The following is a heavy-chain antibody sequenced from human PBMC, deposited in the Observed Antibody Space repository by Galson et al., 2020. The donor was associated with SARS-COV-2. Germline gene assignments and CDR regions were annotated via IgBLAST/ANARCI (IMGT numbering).Heavy chain of an antibody. V-gene: IGHV4-59*13. CDR2: IYYSGST. CDR1: GGSISSYY. Sequence: SETLSLTCTVSGGSISSYYWSWIRQPPGKGLEWIGYIYYSGSTNYNPSLKSRVTISVDTSKNQFSLKLSSVTAADTAVYYCARKFWLRGPFDYGGQGTLVTVSS. J-gene: IGHJ4*02. D-gene: IGHD5-12*01. CDR3: ARKFWLRGPFDY.